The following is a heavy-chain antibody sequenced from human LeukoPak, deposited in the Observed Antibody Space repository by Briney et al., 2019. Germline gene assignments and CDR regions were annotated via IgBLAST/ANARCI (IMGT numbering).Heavy chain of an antibody. CDR2: IKSNTDGGTT. CDR1: GFTFINAW. V-gene: IGHV3-15*01. D-gene: IGHD3-10*01. J-gene: IGHJ4*02. CDR3: TTIYYYKPYYFDY. Sequence: PGGSLRLSCAASGFTFINAWMSWVRQAPGKGLEWDGRIKSNTDGGTTDYAAPVKGRFTISRDDSKNTLYLQIYSLKTEDTALYYCTTIYYYKPYYFDYWGQGTLVTVSS.